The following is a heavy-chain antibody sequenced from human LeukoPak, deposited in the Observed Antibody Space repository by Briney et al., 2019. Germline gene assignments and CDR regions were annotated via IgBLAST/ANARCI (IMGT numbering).Heavy chain of an antibody. CDR3: ARNNYGAKDY. V-gene: IGHV4-61*05. J-gene: IGHJ4*02. CDR2: IYYSGST. D-gene: IGHD4-17*01. Sequence: PSETLSLTCSVSGGSISSRSYYWGWIRQPPGKGLEWIGYIYYSGSTNYNPSLKSRVTISVDTSKNQFSLKLSSVTAADTAVYYCARNNYGAKDYWGQGTLVTVSS. CDR1: GGSISSRSYY.